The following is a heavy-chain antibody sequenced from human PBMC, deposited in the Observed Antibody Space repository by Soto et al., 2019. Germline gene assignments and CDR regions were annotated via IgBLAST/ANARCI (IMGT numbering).Heavy chain of an antibody. J-gene: IGHJ6*02. CDR1: TFSTSA. CDR2: ISASGRST. D-gene: IGHD2-15*01. V-gene: IGHV3-23*01. Sequence: TFSTSAMSWVRQAPGEGLEWVSLISASGRSTDYADSVKGRFTISRDNSKSTVYLQMNSLRADDTAVYYCAKDPPSEKLQPDYGMDVWGQGTTVTVSS. CDR3: AKDPPSEKLQPDYGMDV.